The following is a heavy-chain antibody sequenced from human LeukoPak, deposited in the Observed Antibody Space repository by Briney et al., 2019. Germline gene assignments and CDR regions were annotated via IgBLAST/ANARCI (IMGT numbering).Heavy chain of an antibody. CDR3: ARDPLTTVTPNWFDP. J-gene: IGHJ5*02. CDR2: INPKSGGT. V-gene: IGHV1-2*06. D-gene: IGHD4-11*01. CDR1: GYTFTGYY. Sequence: ASVKVSCKASGYTFTGYYMHWVRQAPGQGLEWMGRINPKSGGTNYAQKFQGRVTMTRDPSISTVYMDQSRLRSDDTAVYFCARDPLTTVTPNWFDPWGQGTLVTVSS.